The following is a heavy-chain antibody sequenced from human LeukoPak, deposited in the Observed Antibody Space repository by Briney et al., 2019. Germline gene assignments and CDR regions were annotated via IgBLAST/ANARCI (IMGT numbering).Heavy chain of an antibody. D-gene: IGHD3-22*01. J-gene: IGHJ4*02. CDR2: DKSKTDGGTT. Sequence: NPGGSLRLSCAASGFTFSNAWMSGVRQAPGKGLAWVGRDKSKTDGGTTDYAAPVKGRFTISRDDSKNTLYLQMNSLKTEQTDVYYCTTDHVTMRGDWGQGTLVTVSS. CDR1: GFTFSNAW. CDR3: TTDHVTMRGD. V-gene: IGHV3-15*01.